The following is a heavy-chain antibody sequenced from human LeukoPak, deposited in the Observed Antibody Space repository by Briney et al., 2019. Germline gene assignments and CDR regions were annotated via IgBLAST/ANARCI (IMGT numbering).Heavy chain of an antibody. J-gene: IGHJ3*02. CDR3: ARRISALGSGSYYDAFDI. D-gene: IGHD3-10*01. CDR1: GYSFTTYW. CDR2: IYPGDSDT. V-gene: IGHV5-51*01. Sequence: GESLKISRKGSGYSFTTYWIGWVRQMPGKGLEWMGIIYPGDSDTRYSPSFQGQVSISADKSISTAYLQWSSLKASDTAMYYCARRISALGSGSYYDAFDIWGQGTMVTVSS.